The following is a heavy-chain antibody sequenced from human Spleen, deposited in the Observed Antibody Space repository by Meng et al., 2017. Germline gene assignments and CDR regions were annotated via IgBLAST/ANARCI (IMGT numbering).Heavy chain of an antibody. CDR1: GGPISGSSFY. Sequence: RQLQGSGPGLGKPPETLSLTCTVSGGPISGSSFYWGWIRQPPGKGLEWIGSIYYSGTTYYNSSLKSRVTMSVDTSKNQFSLKLTSVTAADTAVYYCARGLQVFLSWGQGTLVTVSS. V-gene: IGHV4-39*07. CDR3: ARGLQVFLS. CDR2: IYYSGTT. J-gene: IGHJ1*01. D-gene: IGHD1-1*01.